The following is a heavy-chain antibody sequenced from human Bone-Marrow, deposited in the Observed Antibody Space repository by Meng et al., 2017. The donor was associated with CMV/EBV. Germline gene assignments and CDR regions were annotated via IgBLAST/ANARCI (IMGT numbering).Heavy chain of an antibody. D-gene: IGHD3-3*01. V-gene: IGHV4-59*12. J-gene: IGHJ5*02. CDR2: IYYSGST. CDR1: GGSISSYY. CDR3: ARGTNDFWSGYRNWFDP. Sequence: SETLSLTCTVSGGSISSYYWSWIRQPPGKGLEWIGYIYYSGSTNYNPSLKSRVTISVDTSKNQFSLKLSSVTAADTAVYYCARGTNDFWSGYRNWFDPWGQGTLVTASS.